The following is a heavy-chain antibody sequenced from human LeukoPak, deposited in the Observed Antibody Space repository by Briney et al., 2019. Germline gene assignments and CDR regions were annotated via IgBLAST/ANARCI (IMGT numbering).Heavy chain of an antibody. CDR3: TRDREHGTQDS. Sequence: SETLSLTCAVYGGSFSGYYRSWIRQPPGKGLEWIGSIYYRGNTFYNPSLKDRVSISIDTSQGRFSLNLNSVTAADTAMYFCTRDREHGTQDSWGQGTLVTVS. D-gene: IGHD1/OR15-1a*01. CDR2: IYYRGNT. V-gene: IGHV4-34*01. CDR1: GGSFSGYY. J-gene: IGHJ4*02.